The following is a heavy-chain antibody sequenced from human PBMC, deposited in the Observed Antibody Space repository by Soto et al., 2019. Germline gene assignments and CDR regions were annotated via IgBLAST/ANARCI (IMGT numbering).Heavy chain of an antibody. V-gene: IGHV4-39*01. CDR1: GGSISSSSYY. D-gene: IGHD3-22*01. J-gene: IGHJ4*02. CDR3: ARQDYDSSGYSLGVFDD. Sequence: SETLSLTCTVSGGSISSSSYYWGWIRQPPGKGLEWIGSIYYSGSTYYNPSLKSRVTISVDTSKNQFSLKLSSVTAADTAVYYCARQDYDSSGYSLGVFDDRGQGTLVTVSS. CDR2: IYYSGST.